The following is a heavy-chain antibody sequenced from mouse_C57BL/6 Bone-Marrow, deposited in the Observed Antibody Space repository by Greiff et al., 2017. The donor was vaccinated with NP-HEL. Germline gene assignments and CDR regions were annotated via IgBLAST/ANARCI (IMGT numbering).Heavy chain of an antibody. CDR2: VYPYNGGT. J-gene: IGHJ1*03. CDR3: ARGHRSSYESYWYFDV. CDR1: GFTFTDYY. V-gene: IGHV1-36*01. Sequence: VQLKESGPVLVKPGPSVKISCKASGFTFTDYYMHWVKQSHGKSLEWIGLVYPYNGGTSYNQKFKGKATLTVDTSSSTAYMELNSLTSEDSAVYYCARGHRSSYESYWYFDVWGTGTTVTVSS. D-gene: IGHD1-1*01.